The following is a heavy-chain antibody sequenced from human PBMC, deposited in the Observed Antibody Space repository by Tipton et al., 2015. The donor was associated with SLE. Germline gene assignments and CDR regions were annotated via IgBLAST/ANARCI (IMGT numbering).Heavy chain of an antibody. J-gene: IGHJ4*02. CDR2: INHSGST. Sequence: TLSLTCTVYGGSFSGYYWSWIRQPPGKGLEWFGEINHSGSTNYNPSLERRLTISVDTSKDQVSLNLNSVTAADTAVYYCARGRLFTAGMCNPSTFDYWGQGTLVTVSS. CDR1: GGSFSGYY. D-gene: IGHD2-8*02. CDR3: ARGRLFTAGMCNPSTFDY. V-gene: IGHV4-34*01.